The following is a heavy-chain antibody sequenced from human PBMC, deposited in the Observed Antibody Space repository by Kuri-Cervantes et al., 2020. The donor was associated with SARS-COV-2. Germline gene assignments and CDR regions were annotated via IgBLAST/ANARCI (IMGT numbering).Heavy chain of an antibody. CDR1: GYTFTSYD. V-gene: IGHV1-8*01. Sequence: ASVKVSCKASGYTFTSYDINWVRQATGQGLEWMGWMNPNSGNTGYAQKVQGRVTMTRNTSISTAYMELSSLRSEDTAVYYCARVFTGTTDISYYYYYMDVWGKGTTVTVSS. CDR2: MNPNSGNT. CDR3: ARVFTGTTDISYYYYYMDV. J-gene: IGHJ6*03. D-gene: IGHD1-14*01.